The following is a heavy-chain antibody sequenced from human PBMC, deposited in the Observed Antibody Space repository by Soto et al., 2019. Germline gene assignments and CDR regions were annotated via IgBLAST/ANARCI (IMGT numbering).Heavy chain of an antibody. CDR3: ARARRYCSSTSCYAPLYYYYYYMDV. V-gene: IGHV4-34*01. Sequence: PLETLSLTCAVYGGSFSGYYWSWIRQPPGKGLEWIGEINHSGSTNYNPSLKSRVTISVDTSKNQFSLKLSSVTAADTAVYYCARARRYCSSTSCYAPLYYYYYYMDVWGKGTTVTVSS. CDR1: GGSFSGYY. D-gene: IGHD2-2*01. CDR2: INHSGST. J-gene: IGHJ6*03.